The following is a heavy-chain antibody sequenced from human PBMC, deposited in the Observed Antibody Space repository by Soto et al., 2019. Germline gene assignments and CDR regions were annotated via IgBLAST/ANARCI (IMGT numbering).Heavy chain of an antibody. J-gene: IGHJ5*02. CDR2: INSDGSST. V-gene: IGHV3-74*01. CDR1: GFTFSSYW. D-gene: IGHD3-3*01. Sequence: EVQLVESGGGLVQPGGSLRLSCAASGFTFSSYWMHWVRQAPGKGLVWVSRINSDGSSTSYADSVKGRFTISRDNAKNTLYLQMNSLRAEDTAVYYCARFPYDFWSGYYSCWFDPWGQGTLVTVSS. CDR3: ARFPYDFWSGYYSCWFDP.